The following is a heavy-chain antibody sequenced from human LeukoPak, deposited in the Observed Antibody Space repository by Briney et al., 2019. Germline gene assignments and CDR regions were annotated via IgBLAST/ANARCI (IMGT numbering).Heavy chain of an antibody. J-gene: IGHJ4*02. CDR3: GRDCSGGGCYSFDY. CDR1: GLTFSNYA. CDR2: SSGNGDRT. V-gene: IGHV3-23*01. Sequence: AGGSLRLSCAASGLTFSNYAMSWVRQAPGEGLEGISVSSGNGDRTYYADSVKGRFAISTDNSKNTLYLQMNSLGAEDTAVYYCGRDCSGGGCYSFDYRGQGTLVTVSS. D-gene: IGHD2-15*01.